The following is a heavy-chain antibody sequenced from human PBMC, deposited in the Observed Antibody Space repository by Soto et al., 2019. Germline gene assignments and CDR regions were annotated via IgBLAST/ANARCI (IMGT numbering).Heavy chain of an antibody. Sequence: VQLVQSGAEVKKPGASVKISCKASGYTFTTNFIHWIRQAPGQGLEWVGIISPGGGTTVYAQKFQSRVTMTRDTSTSTVYMELRNLRSEDTAVFYCARAHYDSEAFDFWGQGTMVIVSS. V-gene: IGHV1-46*03. CDR1: GYTFTTNF. CDR2: ISPGGGTT. J-gene: IGHJ3*01. D-gene: IGHD3-22*01. CDR3: ARAHYDSEAFDF.